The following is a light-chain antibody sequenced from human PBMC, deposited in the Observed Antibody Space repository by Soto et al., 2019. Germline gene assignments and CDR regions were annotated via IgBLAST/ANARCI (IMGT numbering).Light chain of an antibody. CDR2: AAS. J-gene: IGKJ2*01. CDR3: QQSYSTPFMYT. CDR1: QSISSY. V-gene: IGKV1-39*01. Sequence: DIQMTQSPSSLSASVGDRVTITCQASQSISSYLNWYQQKPGKAPKLLIYAASSLQSGVPSRFSGSGSGTDFTLTISSLQPEDFATYYCQQSYSTPFMYTFGQGTKLEIK.